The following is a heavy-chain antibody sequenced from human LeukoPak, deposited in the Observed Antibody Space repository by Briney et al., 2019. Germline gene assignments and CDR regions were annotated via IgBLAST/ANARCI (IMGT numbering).Heavy chain of an antibody. V-gene: IGHV3-30-3*01. CDR1: GFTFSSYA. D-gene: IGHD5-12*01. CDR3: AKEADIVAAVDY. CDR2: ISYDGSNK. Sequence: PGGSLRLSCAASGFTFSSYAMHWVRQAPGKGLEWVAVISYDGSNKYYADSVKGRFTISRDNSKNTLYLQMNSLRAEDTAVYYCAKEADIVAAVDYWGQGTLVTVSS. J-gene: IGHJ4*02.